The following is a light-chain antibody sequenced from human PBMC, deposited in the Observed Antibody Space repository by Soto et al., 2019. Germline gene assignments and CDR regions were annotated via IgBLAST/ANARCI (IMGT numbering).Light chain of an antibody. CDR1: QNLLHSDGRTF. CDR2: EVS. Sequence: EIVLTPTPLSLSVTPGPPASISCKSSQNLLHSDGRTFLYWYLQKPGQSPQLLIYEVSNRFSGVPDRFSGSGSGTDFTLKVSRVEPEDVGVYYCLQSTQLPWTFGQGTKVEI. V-gene: IGKV2D-29*02. CDR3: LQSTQLPWT. J-gene: IGKJ1*01.